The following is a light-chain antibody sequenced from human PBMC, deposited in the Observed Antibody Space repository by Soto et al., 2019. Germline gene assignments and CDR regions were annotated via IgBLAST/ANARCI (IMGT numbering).Light chain of an antibody. J-gene: IGKJ1*01. V-gene: IGKV3-20*01. CDR2: GVS. CDR1: QSVTSNY. CDR3: QQYTDWPLT. Sequence: EVVMTQSPATLSVSPGERATLSCRASQSVTSNYLAWYQQKPGQAPRLLIYGVSNRATGVPDRFSGSGSGTDFTLTISRLGHEDFAVYYCQQYTDWPLTFGQGTKVEVK.